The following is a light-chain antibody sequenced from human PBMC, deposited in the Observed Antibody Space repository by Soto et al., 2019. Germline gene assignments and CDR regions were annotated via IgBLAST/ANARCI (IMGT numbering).Light chain of an antibody. V-gene: IGKV3-20*01. Sequence: EIVLTQSPGTLSLAPGERATLSCRASQSVSSSLAWYQQKPGRAPRLLISGASTRATGIPARFSGSGSGTDFTLTIGRLEPEDFVVYYCQQYGSSPWTFGQGTKVDIK. J-gene: IGKJ1*01. CDR2: GAS. CDR1: QSVSSS. CDR3: QQYGSSPWT.